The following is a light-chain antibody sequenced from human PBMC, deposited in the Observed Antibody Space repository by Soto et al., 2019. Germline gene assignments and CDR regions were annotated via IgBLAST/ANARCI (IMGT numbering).Light chain of an antibody. Sequence: QSALTQPPSGSGSLGQSVTISCSGTSSDVGSYTSVYWYQQPPGTAPKVMIYDVSNRPSGLPDRFSGSKSGNTASLTISGLQAEDEADYYCSSYTHSTTLVFGGGTKLTVL. CDR2: DVS. J-gene: IGLJ2*01. CDR3: SSYTHSTTLV. CDR1: SSDVGSYTS. V-gene: IGLV2-18*02.